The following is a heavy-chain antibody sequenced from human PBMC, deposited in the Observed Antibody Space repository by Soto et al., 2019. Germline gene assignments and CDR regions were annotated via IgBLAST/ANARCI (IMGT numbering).Heavy chain of an antibody. D-gene: IGHD2-2*02. J-gene: IGHJ6*02. CDR3: ARERDIVVVPAAIYEYYGMDV. Sequence: QVQLVESGGGVVQPGRSLRLSCAASGFTFSSYGMHWVRQAPGKGLEWVAVIWYDGSNKYYADSVKGRFTISRDNSKNKLHLQMNSPRAEDTAVYYCARERDIVVVPAAIYEYYGMDVWGQGTTVTVSS. CDR2: IWYDGSNK. V-gene: IGHV3-33*01. CDR1: GFTFSSYG.